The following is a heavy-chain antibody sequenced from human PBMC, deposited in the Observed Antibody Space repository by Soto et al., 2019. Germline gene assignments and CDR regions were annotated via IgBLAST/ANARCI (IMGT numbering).Heavy chain of an antibody. CDR3: ARELAAAVPFYYYYYGMDV. J-gene: IGHJ6*02. CDR1: GYTFTSYD. Sequence: GASVKVSCKASGYTFTSYDINWVRQATGQGLEWMGWMNPNSGNTGYAQKFQGRVTMTRNTSISTAYMELSSLRSEDTAVYYCARELAAAVPFYYYYYGMDVWGQGTTVTVSS. CDR2: MNPNSGNT. V-gene: IGHV1-8*01. D-gene: IGHD6-13*01.